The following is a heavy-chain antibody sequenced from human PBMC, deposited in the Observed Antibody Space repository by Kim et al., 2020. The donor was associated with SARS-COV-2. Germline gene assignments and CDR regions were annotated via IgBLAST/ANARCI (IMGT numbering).Heavy chain of an antibody. D-gene: IGHD6-13*01. V-gene: IGHV3-33*01. CDR1: GFTFSSYG. J-gene: IGHJ4*02. CDR2: IWYDGSNK. Sequence: GGSLRLSCAASGFTFSSYGMHWVRQAPGKGLEWVAVIWYDGSNKYYADSVKGRFTISRDNSKNTLYLQMNSLRAEDTAVYYCATPYPGIAAAGTIWGQGTLVTVSS. CDR3: ATPYPGIAAAGTI.